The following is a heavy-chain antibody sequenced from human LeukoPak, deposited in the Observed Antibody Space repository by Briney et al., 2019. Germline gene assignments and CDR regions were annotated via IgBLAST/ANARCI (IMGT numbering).Heavy chain of an antibody. D-gene: IGHD2-21*02. CDR3: ARAAHIVVVTAIYYFDY. CDR1: GGSISSGGYY. J-gene: IGHJ4*02. V-gene: IGHV4-31*03. CDR2: IYYSGST. Sequence: SGTLSLTCTVSGGSISSGGYYWSWIRQHPGKGLEWIGYIYYSGSTYYNPSLKSRVTISVDTSKNQFSLKLSSATAADTAVYYCARAAHIVVVTAIYYFDYWGQGTLVTVSS.